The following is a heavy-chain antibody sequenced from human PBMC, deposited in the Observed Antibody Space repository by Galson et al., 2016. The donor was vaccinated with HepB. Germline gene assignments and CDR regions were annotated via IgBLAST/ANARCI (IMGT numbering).Heavy chain of an antibody. CDR3: AKEQGTDEGWFGESDH. J-gene: IGHJ4*02. CDR2: IYRDGVGGET. Sequence: SLRLSCAASGFIVSSTYMTWVRQAPKKGLEWVSVIYRDGVGGETHYADSVKGRFTISRDNSKNTLYLQMNSLRAEDTAVYYCAKEQGTDEGWFGESDHWGQGTLVTVSS. V-gene: IGHV3-53*01. D-gene: IGHD3-10*01. CDR1: GFIVSSTY.